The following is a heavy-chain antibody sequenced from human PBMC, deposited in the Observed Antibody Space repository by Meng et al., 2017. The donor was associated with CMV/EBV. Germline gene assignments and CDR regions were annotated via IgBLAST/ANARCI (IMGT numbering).Heavy chain of an antibody. J-gene: IGHJ4*02. CDR3: ARGGVFRGVILY. CDR2: INPSGGST. D-gene: IGHD3-10*01. Sequence: CKASGYTFTSYYMHWVRQAPGQGLEWMGIINPSGGSTSYAQKFQGRVTMTRDTSTSTVYMELSSLGSEDTAVYYCARGGVFRGVILYWGQGTLVTVSS. V-gene: IGHV1-46*01. CDR1: GYTFTSYY.